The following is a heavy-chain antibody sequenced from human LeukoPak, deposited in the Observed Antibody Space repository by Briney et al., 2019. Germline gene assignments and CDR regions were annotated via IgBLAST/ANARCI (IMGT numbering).Heavy chain of an antibody. CDR3: ARSWVSRGDAFDI. Sequence: GGSLRLSCAGSGFTFSSYWMSWVRQAPGKGLEWVANIKQDGSEKYYVDSVKGRFTISRDNAKNSLYLQMNSLRAEDTAVYYCARSWVSRGDAFDIWGQGTMVTVSS. J-gene: IGHJ3*02. V-gene: IGHV3-7*01. CDR1: GFTFSSYW. CDR2: IKQDGSEK. D-gene: IGHD3-10*01.